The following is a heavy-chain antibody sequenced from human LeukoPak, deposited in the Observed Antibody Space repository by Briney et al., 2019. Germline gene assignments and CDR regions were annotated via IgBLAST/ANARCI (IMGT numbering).Heavy chain of an antibody. Sequence: GGSLRLSCAASGFIFSLYWMHWVRQAPGKGPMWVSRICPGGTGISYADSVKARFTTSRDNAKNTVYLQMNGLREEDTAVYYCVRDFRSADYWGQGTLVTVSS. CDR3: VRDFRSADY. J-gene: IGHJ4*02. CDR1: GFIFSLYW. CDR2: ICPGGTGI. V-gene: IGHV3-74*01.